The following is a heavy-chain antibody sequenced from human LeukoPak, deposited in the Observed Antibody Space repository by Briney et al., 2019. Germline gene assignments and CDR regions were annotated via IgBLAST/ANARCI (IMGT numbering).Heavy chain of an antibody. Sequence: ASVKVSCKASGYTSTNYGISWVRQAPGQGLEWMGWISTYNGNTNFAQKLQGRVTLTTDTSAGTVYMELRSLRSDDTAVYYCAGYYYDSSGYPRPWFDPWGQGTLVTVSS. V-gene: IGHV1-18*01. D-gene: IGHD3-22*01. CDR3: AGYYYDSSGYPRPWFDP. J-gene: IGHJ5*02. CDR2: ISTYNGNT. CDR1: GYTSTNYG.